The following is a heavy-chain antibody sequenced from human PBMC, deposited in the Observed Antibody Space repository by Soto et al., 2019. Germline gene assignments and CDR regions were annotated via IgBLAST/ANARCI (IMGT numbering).Heavy chain of an antibody. CDR2: IVVGSGNT. J-gene: IGHJ3*02. V-gene: IGHV1-58*01. CDR1: GFTFTSSA. Sequence: SVKVSCKASGFTFTSSAVQWVRQARGQRPERIGWIVVGSGNTNYAQKFQERVTITRDMSTSTAYMELSSLRSEDTAVYYCAAGYYYDSSGSPPWIHDAFDIWGQGTMVTVSS. CDR3: AAGYYYDSSGSPPWIHDAFDI. D-gene: IGHD3-22*01.